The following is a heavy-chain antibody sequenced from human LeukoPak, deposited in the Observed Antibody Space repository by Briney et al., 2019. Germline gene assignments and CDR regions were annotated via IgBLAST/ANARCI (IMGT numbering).Heavy chain of an antibody. Sequence: GGSLRLSCAASGFTFSSYGMHWVRQAPGKGLEWVAFIRYDGSNKYYDSVKGRFTISRDNSKNTRYLQMNSLRAEDTAVYYCARRYCSGGSCYSIDYWGQGTLVTVSS. D-gene: IGHD2-15*01. J-gene: IGHJ4*02. CDR3: ARRYCSGGSCYSIDY. CDR1: GFTFSSYG. V-gene: IGHV3-30*02. CDR2: IRYDGSNK.